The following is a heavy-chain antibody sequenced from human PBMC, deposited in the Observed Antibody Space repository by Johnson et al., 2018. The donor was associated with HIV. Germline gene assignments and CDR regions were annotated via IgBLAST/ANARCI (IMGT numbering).Heavy chain of an antibody. D-gene: IGHD5-12*01. V-gene: IGHV3-30*04. CDR2: ISYDGRNR. CDR3: ARDDARGYSGDDAFDI. CDR1: GFTFSSYA. J-gene: IGHJ3*02. Sequence: QVQLVESGGGVVQPGRSLRLSCAASGFTFSSYAMHWVRQAPGKGLEWVVVISYDGRNRYYGDSVKGRFTISRDNFENTLYLQMDSLRVEDTAVYYCARDDARGYSGDDAFDIWGQGTMVTVSS.